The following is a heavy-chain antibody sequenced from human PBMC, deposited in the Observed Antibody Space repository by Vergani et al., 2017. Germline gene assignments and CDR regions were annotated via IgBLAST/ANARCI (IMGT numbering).Heavy chain of an antibody. CDR2: ISSSGST. Sequence: QLQLQESGPGLVKPSETLSLSCRVSGDSISRSHYYWGFIRQPPGKGLEWIGSISSSGSTYYNPSLKSRVTISVDTSKNQFSLKLSSVTAADTAVYYCARYCSSTSCYRGFDYWGQGTLVTVSS. V-gene: IGHV4-39*07. CDR1: GDSISRSHYY. D-gene: IGHD2-2*02. J-gene: IGHJ4*02. CDR3: ARYCSSTSCYRGFDY.